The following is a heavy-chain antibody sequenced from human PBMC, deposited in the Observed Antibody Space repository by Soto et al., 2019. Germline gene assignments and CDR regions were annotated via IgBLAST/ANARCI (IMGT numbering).Heavy chain of an antibody. Sequence: GASGKVSWKASGYTFTEYDLNWVRQAPGRGLEYMGWVSPENRNAGYAPQFRGRVSMTTDTSISTAYLELTNLTYEDTAVYYCEVTTGFWGQGTMVTV. CDR3: EVTTGF. J-gene: IGHJ4*02. CDR2: VSPENRNA. V-gene: IGHV1-8*01. D-gene: IGHD1-1*01. CDR1: GYTFTEYD.